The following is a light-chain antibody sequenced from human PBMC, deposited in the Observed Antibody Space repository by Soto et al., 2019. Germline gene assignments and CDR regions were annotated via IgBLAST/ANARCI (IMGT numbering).Light chain of an antibody. CDR3: SSYTSSSTRMV. V-gene: IGLV2-14*01. CDR2: DVS. CDR1: SSDVGGYNY. J-gene: IGLJ2*01. Sequence: QSALTQPASVSGSPGQSITISCTGTSSDVGGYNYVSWYQQHPGKAPKLMIYDVSNRPSGVSNRFSGSKSGNTASLNISGLQAEDEADYYCSSYTSSSTRMVFGGGTKLTVL.